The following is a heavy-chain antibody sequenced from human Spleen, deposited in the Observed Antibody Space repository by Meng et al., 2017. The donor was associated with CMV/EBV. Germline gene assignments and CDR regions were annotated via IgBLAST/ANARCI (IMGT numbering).Heavy chain of an antibody. Sequence: ASVKVSCKASGYTFTNYEINRVRQTPGQGLEWMGWMNPNSGDTGYAEDFQGRISFTRNNSIATAYMELTRLTPDDTAIYYCARGFGDYEVYYFDPWGQGTLVTVSS. D-gene: IGHD3-22*01. CDR2: MNPNSGDT. CDR3: ARGFGDYEVYYFDP. CDR1: GYTFTNYE. J-gene: IGHJ5*02. V-gene: IGHV1-8*03.